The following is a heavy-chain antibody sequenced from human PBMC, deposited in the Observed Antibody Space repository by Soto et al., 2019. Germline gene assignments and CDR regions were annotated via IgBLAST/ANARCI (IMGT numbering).Heavy chain of an antibody. V-gene: IGHV1-18*01. D-gene: IGHD2-15*01. CDR2: ISAYNGNT. J-gene: IGHJ5*02. CDR1: GYTFTIYG. CDR3: ARDRRDIVVVVAATPVDP. Sequence: QVQLVQSGAEVKKPGASVKVSCKASGYTFTIYGISWVRQAPGQGLEWMGWISAYNGNTNYAQKLQGRVTMTTDTSTSTAYMELRSLRSDDTAVYYCARDRRDIVVVVAATPVDPWGQGTLVTVSS.